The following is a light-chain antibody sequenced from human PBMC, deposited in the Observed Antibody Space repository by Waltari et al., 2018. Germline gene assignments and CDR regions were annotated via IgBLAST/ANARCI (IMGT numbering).Light chain of an antibody. V-gene: IGKV4-1*01. CDR2: WAS. CDR3: QQYYTVSRT. CDR1: ETILFNSNNKNY. Sequence: DIVMTQSPDSLAVPLGERATINCKSSETILFNSNNKNYLAWYQQKAGQPPKLRVYWASTRESGVPDRFSGSGSGTDFTLTISSLQAEDVAVYYCQQYYTVSRTFGQGTRVEIK. J-gene: IGKJ1*01.